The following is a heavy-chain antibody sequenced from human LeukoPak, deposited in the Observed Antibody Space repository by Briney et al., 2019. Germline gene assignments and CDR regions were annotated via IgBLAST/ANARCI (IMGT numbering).Heavy chain of an antibody. D-gene: IGHD4-4*01. CDR1: GGSFSSYY. J-gene: IGHJ4*02. Sequence: SETLSLTCAVYGGSFSSYYWSWIRQPAGKGLEWIGRIYTSGSTNYNPSLKSRVTMPVDTSKNQFSLKLSSVTAADTAVYYCAREISAHTALYSNYGYYSDYWGQGTLVTVSS. CDR2: IYTSGST. V-gene: IGHV4-4*07. CDR3: AREISAHTALYSNYGYYSDY.